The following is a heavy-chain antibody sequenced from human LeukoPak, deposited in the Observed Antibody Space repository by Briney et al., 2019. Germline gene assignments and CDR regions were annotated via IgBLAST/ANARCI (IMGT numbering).Heavy chain of an antibody. CDR1: GGSISSYY. J-gene: IGHJ3*02. Sequence: SSETLSLTCTVSGGSISSYYWSWIRQPPXXXXXWIGYIYYSGSTNYNPSLKSRVTISVDTSKNQFSLKLSSVTAADTAVYYCARGTWELYAFDIWGQGTMVTVSS. CDR2: IYYSGST. V-gene: IGHV4-59*01. D-gene: IGHD1-26*01. CDR3: ARGTWELYAFDI.